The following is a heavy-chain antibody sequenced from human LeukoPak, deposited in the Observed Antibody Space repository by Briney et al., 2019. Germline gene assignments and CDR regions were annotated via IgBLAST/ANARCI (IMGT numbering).Heavy chain of an antibody. V-gene: IGHV1-69*01. CDR1: GGTFNSYA. CDR3: ARARRGLLWFGDLYT. CDR2: IIPIFGTP. D-gene: IGHD3-10*01. J-gene: IGHJ4*02. Sequence: SVKVSCKASGGTFNSYAISWVRQAPGQGLEWMGGIIPIFGTPKYAQKYQGRVTITADESTSTAYMELSSLRSEDTAVYYCARARRGLLWFGDLYTWGQGTLVTVSS.